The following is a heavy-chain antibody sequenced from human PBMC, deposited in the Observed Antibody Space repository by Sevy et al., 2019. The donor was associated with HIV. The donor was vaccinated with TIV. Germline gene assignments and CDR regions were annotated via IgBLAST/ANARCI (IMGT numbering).Heavy chain of an antibody. J-gene: IGHJ4*02. CDR1: GYTFTAYF. CDR2: INPTSGDT. Sequence: ASVKVSCKASGYTFTAYFIHWVRQAPGQGLEWMGWINPTSGDTNYAPKCQGRVTVTRDTSISTAYMELSRLRSDDTAVYYCASPGGYRYGSLLDYWGQGTLVTVSS. D-gene: IGHD5-18*01. CDR3: ASPGGYRYGSLLDY. V-gene: IGHV1-2*02.